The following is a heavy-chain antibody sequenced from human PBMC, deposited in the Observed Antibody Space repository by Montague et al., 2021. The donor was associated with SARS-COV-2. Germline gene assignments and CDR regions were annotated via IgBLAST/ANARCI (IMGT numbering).Heavy chain of an antibody. D-gene: IGHD1-26*01. CDR1: GGSISSSSYY. J-gene: IGHJ4*02. Sequence: SETLSLTYTVSGGSISSSSYYWSWIRQPPGKGLEWIGEINPSGGTNYNPSLESRVTISADTSKKQFSLKFSSVSAADTAVYYCARGRYGGAAYWGQGTLVTVTS. CDR2: INPSGGT. V-gene: IGHV4-39*07. CDR3: ARGRYGGAAY.